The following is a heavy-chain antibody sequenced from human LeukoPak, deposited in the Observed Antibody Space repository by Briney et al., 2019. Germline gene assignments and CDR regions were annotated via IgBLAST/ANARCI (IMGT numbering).Heavy chain of an antibody. J-gene: IGHJ4*02. CDR1: GFTFSSYW. D-gene: IGHD1-26*01. Sequence: QPGGSLRLSCAASGFTFSSYWMHWVRQAPGKGPVWVSRINGDGSDTSHADSAKGRFTISRDNAKNTLYLQMNSLRAEDTAVYYCAWGATTLDYWGQGTLVTVSS. V-gene: IGHV3-74*01. CDR2: INGDGSDT. CDR3: AWGATTLDY.